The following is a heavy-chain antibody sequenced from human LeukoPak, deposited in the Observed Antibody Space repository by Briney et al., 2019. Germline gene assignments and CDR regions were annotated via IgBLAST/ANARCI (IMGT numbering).Heavy chain of an antibody. CDR1: GYSFTSYW. CDR2: IDPSDSYT. CDR3: ARLGRSSDWYYYYGMDV. V-gene: IGHV5-10-1*01. J-gene: IGHJ6*02. D-gene: IGHD6-19*01. Sequence: GESLKISCKGSGYSFTSYWISWVRQMPGKGLEWMGRIDPSDSYTNYSPSFQGHVTISADKSISTAYLQWSSLKASDTAMYYCARLGRSSDWYYYYGMDVWGQGTTVTVSS.